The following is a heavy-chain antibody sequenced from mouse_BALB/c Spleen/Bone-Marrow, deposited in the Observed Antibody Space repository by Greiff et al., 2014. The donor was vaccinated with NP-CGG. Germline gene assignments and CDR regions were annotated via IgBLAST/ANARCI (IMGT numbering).Heavy chain of an antibody. D-gene: IGHD2-3*01. V-gene: IGHV5-4*02. CDR3: VRSGERDGAMDD. J-gene: IGHJ4*01. Sequence: EVMLVESGGGLVKPGGSLKLSCAASGFTFSDYYMCWIRQTPEKRLEWVGTVSDGGNYTYYPDRVKGRFTISRDNTNNNLYLQMSRLESDDTAMYYCVRSGERDGAMDDWGQGTSVTVSS. CDR1: GFTFSDYY. CDR2: VSDGGNYT.